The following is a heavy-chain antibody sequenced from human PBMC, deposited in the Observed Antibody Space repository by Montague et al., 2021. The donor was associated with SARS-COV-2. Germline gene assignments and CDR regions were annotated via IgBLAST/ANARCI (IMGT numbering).Heavy chain of an antibody. CDR3: ARGGRGSSWYEVAFDI. Sequence: SETLSLTCTVSGGSISRYYWTWIRQPPGKGLEWIGYIYNSGSTNYNPSLTSRVTISVDTSKNQFSLKLSSVAAADTAVYYCARGGRGSSWYEVAFDIWGQGTLVTVSS. CDR1: GGSISRYY. D-gene: IGHD6-13*01. V-gene: IGHV4-59*01. J-gene: IGHJ3*02. CDR2: IYNSGST.